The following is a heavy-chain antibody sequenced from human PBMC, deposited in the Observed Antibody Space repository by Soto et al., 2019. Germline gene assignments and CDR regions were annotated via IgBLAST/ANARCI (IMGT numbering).Heavy chain of an antibody. D-gene: IGHD4-17*01. J-gene: IGHJ6*02. Sequence: QLQLQESGPGLVKPSETLSLTCTVSGGSISSSSYYWGWIRQPPGKGLEWIGSIYYSGSTYYNPSLQSRVPITVDTSTNQFSLKLSSVTAADTAVYYCRVWDGDASFYYYYGMDVWGQGTTVTVSS. CDR1: GGSISSSSYY. CDR3: RVWDGDASFYYYYGMDV. CDR2: IYYSGST. V-gene: IGHV4-39*01.